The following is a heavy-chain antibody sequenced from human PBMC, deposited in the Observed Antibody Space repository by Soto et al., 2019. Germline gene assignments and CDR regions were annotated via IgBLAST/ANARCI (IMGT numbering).Heavy chain of an antibody. CDR1: GGSVNSGAYY. CDR2: VHYSEDT. D-gene: IGHD5-12*01. CDR3: ARHDYADRTFDL. V-gene: IGHV4-61*08. Sequence: PSETLSLTCILSGGSVNSGAYYWGWIRQPPGSALEWIGYVHYSEDTNYNSSLKSRVTISVDTSRNRFSLKLTSVTAADTAFYDCARHDYADRTFDLWGQGTKVTVSS. J-gene: IGHJ3*01.